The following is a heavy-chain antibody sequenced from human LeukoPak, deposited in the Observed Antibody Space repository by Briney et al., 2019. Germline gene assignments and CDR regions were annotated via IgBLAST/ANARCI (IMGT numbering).Heavy chain of an antibody. CDR3: AKEGYCGGDCYREFDY. Sequence: GGSLRPSCAAPGFTFSSYAMSWVRQAPGKGLEWVSAISGSGGSTYYADSVKGRFTISRDNSKNTLYLQMNSLRAEDTAVYYCAKEGYCGGDCYREFDYWGQGTLVTVSS. V-gene: IGHV3-23*01. J-gene: IGHJ4*02. CDR1: GFTFSSYA. CDR2: ISGSGGST. D-gene: IGHD2-21*02.